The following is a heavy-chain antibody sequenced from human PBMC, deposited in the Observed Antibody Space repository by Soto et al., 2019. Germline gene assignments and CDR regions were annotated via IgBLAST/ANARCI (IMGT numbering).Heavy chain of an antibody. CDR3: ARGDYGDYAGGGGFDI. V-gene: IGHV4-34*01. CDR2: INHSGST. J-gene: IGHJ3*02. D-gene: IGHD4-17*01. Sequence: SQTLSLTCAVYGGSFSGYYWSWIRQPPGKGLEWIGEINHSGSTNYNPSLKSRVTISVDTSKNQFSLKLSSVTAADTAVYYCARGDYGDYAGGGGFDIWGQGTMVTVSS. CDR1: GGSFSGYY.